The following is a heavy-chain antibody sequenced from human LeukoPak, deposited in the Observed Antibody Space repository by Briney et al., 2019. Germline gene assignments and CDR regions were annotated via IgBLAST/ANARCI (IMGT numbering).Heavy chain of an antibody. CDR1: GFTFSSYG. V-gene: IGHV3-30*02. J-gene: IGHJ4*02. D-gene: IGHD4-11*01. CDR3: AREFSNYSPYFDY. CDR2: IRYDGSNR. Sequence: GGSLRLSCAASGFTFSSYGMHWVRQAPGKGLEWVAFIRYDGSNRYYADSVKGRFTISRDNSKNTLYLQMNSLRAEDTALYYCAREFSNYSPYFDYWGQGTLVTVSS.